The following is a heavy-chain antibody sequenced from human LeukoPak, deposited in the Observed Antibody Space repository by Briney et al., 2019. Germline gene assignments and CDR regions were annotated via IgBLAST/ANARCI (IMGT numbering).Heavy chain of an antibody. Sequence: GASVKVSCKASGYTFSSYGISWVRQAPGQGLEWMGGIIPIFGTANYAQKFQGRVTITADESTSTAYMELSSLRSEDTAVYYCARCRDRKRGYDNWGQGTLVTVSS. CDR3: ARCRDRKRGYDN. CDR1: GYTFSSYG. CDR2: IIPIFGTA. V-gene: IGHV1-69*13. D-gene: IGHD5-12*01. J-gene: IGHJ4*02.